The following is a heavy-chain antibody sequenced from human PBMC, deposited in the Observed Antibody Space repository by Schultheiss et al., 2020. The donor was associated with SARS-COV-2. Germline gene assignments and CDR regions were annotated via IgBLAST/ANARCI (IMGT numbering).Heavy chain of an antibody. CDR3: ARGGNFWSATTRYYFDY. CDR2: IYYSGST. D-gene: IGHD3-3*01. V-gene: IGHV4-59*01. CDR1: GGSISSYY. J-gene: IGHJ4*02. Sequence: SETLSLTCTVSGGSISSYYWSWIRQPPGKGLEWIGYIYYSGSTYYNPSLKSRVTISVDTSKNQFSLKLSSVTAADTAVYYCARGGNFWSATTRYYFDYWGQGTLVTVSS.